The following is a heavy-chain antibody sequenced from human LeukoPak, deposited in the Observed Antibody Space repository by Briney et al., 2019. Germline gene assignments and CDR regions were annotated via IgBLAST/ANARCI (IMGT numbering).Heavy chain of an antibody. CDR3: AKGRGSGTWAKDY. Sequence: GGSLRLSCGASGFSFRNFAMSWVRQAPGKGLEWVSLIGGGGDASYYADSVKGRFTISRDNSKNTLFLQMSSLRAEDTAVYYCAKGRGSGTWAKDYWGQGTLVTVSS. J-gene: IGHJ4*02. D-gene: IGHD3-16*01. V-gene: IGHV3-23*01. CDR2: IGGGGDAS. CDR1: GFSFRNFA.